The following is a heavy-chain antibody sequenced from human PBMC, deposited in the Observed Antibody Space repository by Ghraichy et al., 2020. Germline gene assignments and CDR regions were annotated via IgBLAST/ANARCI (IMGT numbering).Heavy chain of an antibody. CDR3: AKDLANVLRFLEWPNV. D-gene: IGHD3-3*01. Sequence: GGSLRLSCAASGFTFSSYAMSWVRQAPGKGLEWVSAISGSGGSTYYADSVKGRFTISRDNSKNTLYLQMNSLRAEDTAVYYCAKDLANVLRFLEWPNVWGQGTLVTVSS. CDR1: GFTFSSYA. CDR2: ISGSGGST. V-gene: IGHV3-23*01. J-gene: IGHJ4*02.